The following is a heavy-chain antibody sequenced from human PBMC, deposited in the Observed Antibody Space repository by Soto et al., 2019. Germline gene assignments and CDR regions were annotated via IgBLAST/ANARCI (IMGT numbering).Heavy chain of an antibody. Sequence: GGALRLSCAASGFTFSSYGMHWVRQAPGKGLEWVAVISYDGSNKYYADSVKGRFTISRGNSKNTLYLQMNSLRAEDTAVYYCAKPPGWFGELYSFDYWGQGTLVSVSS. CDR3: AKPPGWFGELYSFDY. V-gene: IGHV3-30*18. CDR2: ISYDGSNK. D-gene: IGHD3-10*01. J-gene: IGHJ4*02. CDR1: GFTFSSYG.